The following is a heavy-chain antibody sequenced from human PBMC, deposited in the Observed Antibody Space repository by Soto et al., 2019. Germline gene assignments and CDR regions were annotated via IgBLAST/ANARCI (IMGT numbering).Heavy chain of an antibody. CDR2: IFYSGST. V-gene: IGHV4-39*02. D-gene: IGHD2-15*01. Sequence: SETLSLTCSVSGGSISNSTYYWGWIRQPPGKGLECIGSIFYSGSTYYNPSLRSRVTISVDTSKNQFSLKLSSVTAADTAVYYCARVRLGKNDYWGQGTLVTVSS. J-gene: IGHJ4*02. CDR3: ARVRLGKNDY. CDR1: GGSISNSTYY.